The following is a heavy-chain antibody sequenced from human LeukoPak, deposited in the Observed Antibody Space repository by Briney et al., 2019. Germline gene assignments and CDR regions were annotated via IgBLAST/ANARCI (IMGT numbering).Heavy chain of an antibody. CDR3: AKDQYGRYYDSSGYPIDY. V-gene: IGHV3-23*01. D-gene: IGHD3-22*01. CDR2: ISGSGCNT. J-gene: IGHJ4*02. CDR1: GLTFSRYA. Sequence: GGPLTLFCAASGLTFSRYAVSWLRQAPGKGLEWVSAISGSGCNTYYADSVKGRFTISRDNSKNTLYLQMNSLRAEDTAVYYCAKDQYGRYYDSSGYPIDYWGQGTRVTVFS.